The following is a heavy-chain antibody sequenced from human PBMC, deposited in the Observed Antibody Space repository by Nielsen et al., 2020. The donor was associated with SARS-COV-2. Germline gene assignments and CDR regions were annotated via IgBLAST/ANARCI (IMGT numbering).Heavy chain of an antibody. J-gene: IGHJ5*02. CDR3: ARVRRGYDSSGYYLNWFDP. V-gene: IGHV4-59*13. Sequence: PGKGLEWIGYIYYSGSTNYNPSLKSRVTISVDTSKNQFSLKLSSVTAADTAVYYCARVRRGYDSSGYYLNWFDPWGQGTLVTVSS. D-gene: IGHD3-22*01. CDR2: IYYSGST.